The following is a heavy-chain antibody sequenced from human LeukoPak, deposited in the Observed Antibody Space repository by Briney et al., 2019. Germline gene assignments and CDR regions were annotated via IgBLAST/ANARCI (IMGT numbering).Heavy chain of an antibody. V-gene: IGHV4-34*01. CDR2: INHSGST. J-gene: IGHJ4*02. CDR3: ASSAAGRGGYYFDY. CDR1: GGSFSGYY. D-gene: IGHD6-13*01. Sequence: SETLSLTCAVYGGSFSGYYWSWIRQPPGKGLEWIGEINHSGSTNYNPSLKSRVTISVDTSKNQFSLKLSFVTAADTAVYYCASSAAGRGGYYFDYWGQGTLVTVSS.